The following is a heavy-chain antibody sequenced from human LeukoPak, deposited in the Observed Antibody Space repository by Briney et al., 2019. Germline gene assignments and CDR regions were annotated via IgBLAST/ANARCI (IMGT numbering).Heavy chain of an antibody. Sequence: ASVKVSCKASGYTFTGYYMDWVRQAPGQGLEWMGRLHPNSGGTNYAQKFQGRVTMTRDTSISTAYMELSRLRSDDTAVYYCASGWQQLVNNAPGSGYWGQGTLVTVSS. V-gene: IGHV1-2*06. CDR1: GYTFTGYY. CDR2: LHPNSGGT. CDR3: ASGWQQLVNNAPGSGY. J-gene: IGHJ4*02. D-gene: IGHD6-13*01.